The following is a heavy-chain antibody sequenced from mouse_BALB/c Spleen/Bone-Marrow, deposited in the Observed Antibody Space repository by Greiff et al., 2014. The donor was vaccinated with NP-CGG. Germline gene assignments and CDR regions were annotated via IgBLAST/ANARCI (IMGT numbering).Heavy chain of an antibody. CDR1: GFTFSKYG. V-gene: IGHV5-6*01. D-gene: IGHD2-1*01. J-gene: IGHJ4*01. CDR2: ISSGGSYT. CDR3: ARQYGNFGVMDY. Sequence: VNVVESGGDLVKPGGSLKLSCAASGFTFSKYGMSWVRQTPDKRLEWVANISSGGSYTYYPDSVKGRFTISRDNAKNTLYLQMSSLKSEDTAMYYCARQYGNFGVMDYWGQGTSVTVSS.